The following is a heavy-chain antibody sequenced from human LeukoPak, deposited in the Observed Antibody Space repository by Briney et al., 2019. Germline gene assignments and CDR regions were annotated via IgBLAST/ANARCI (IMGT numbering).Heavy chain of an antibody. J-gene: IGHJ4*02. D-gene: IGHD3-10*01. CDR2: ISSGGDTK. V-gene: IGHV3-11*01. CDR3: AREMGGNYGSGTFFDL. CDR1: EFIFSDYY. Sequence: GGSLRLSCAASEFIFSDYYMSWVRQAPGKGLEWVSYISSGGDTKYYADSVKGRFTISRDNAKNSLYLQMNNLRAEDTAVYYCAREMGGNYGSGTFFDLWGQGNMVTVSS.